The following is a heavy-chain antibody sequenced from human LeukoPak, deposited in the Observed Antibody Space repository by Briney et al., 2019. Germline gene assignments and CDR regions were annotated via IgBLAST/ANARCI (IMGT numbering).Heavy chain of an antibody. V-gene: IGHV3-74*01. CDR1: GFTFSIYW. D-gene: IGHD5-18*01. Sequence: GGSLRLSCAASGFTFSIYWMHWVRQAPGKGLVWVSRINSDGSSTTYADSEKGRFTISRDNAKNTLYLQMNSLRAEDTAVYYYARGDGYTYHYWGQGTLVTVSS. CDR2: INSDGSST. J-gene: IGHJ4*02. CDR3: ARGDGYTYHY.